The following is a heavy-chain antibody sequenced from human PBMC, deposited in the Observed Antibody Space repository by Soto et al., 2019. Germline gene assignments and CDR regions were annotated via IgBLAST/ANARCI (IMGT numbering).Heavy chain of an antibody. CDR1: GGTFSSYT. Sequence: QVQLVQSGAEVKKPGSSVKVSCKASGGTFSSYTISWVRQAPGQGLEWMGRIIPILGIANYAQKFQGRVTIPADKSKSTAYMELSILRAEDTAVYYCACPTGTLPSDNWFDPWAREPWSPSPQ. CDR3: ACPTGTLPSDNWFDP. V-gene: IGHV1-69*02. D-gene: IGHD1-1*01. J-gene: IGHJ5*02. CDR2: IIPILGIA.